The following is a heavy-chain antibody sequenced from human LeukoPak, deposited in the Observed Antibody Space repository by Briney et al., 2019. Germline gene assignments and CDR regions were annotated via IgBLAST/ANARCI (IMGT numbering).Heavy chain of an antibody. D-gene: IGHD2-8*02. CDR3: AREGFCTGSKCPAEC. CDR1: GYTFTSYG. J-gene: IGHJ4*02. CDR2: ISAYNGNT. V-gene: IGHV1-18*01. Sequence: ASVKVSCKASGYTFTSYGISWVRQAPGQGLEWMGWISAYNGNTNYAQKLQGRVTMTTDTSTSTAYMELKRLSSDDTAVYFCAREGFCTGSKCPAECWGQGTLVTVSS.